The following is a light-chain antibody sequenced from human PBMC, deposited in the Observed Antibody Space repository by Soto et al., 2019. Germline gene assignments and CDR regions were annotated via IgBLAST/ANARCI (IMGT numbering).Light chain of an antibody. CDR1: QSISSW. Sequence: DINMSQSPSTLSASVLDRVTITCLASQSISSWLAWYQQKPGKAPKLLIYDASSLESGVPSRFSGSGSGTDFTLTISSLQPEDFATYYCQQSYSTPWTFGQGTKVDIK. V-gene: IGKV1-5*01. CDR3: QQSYSTPWT. J-gene: IGKJ1*01. CDR2: DAS.